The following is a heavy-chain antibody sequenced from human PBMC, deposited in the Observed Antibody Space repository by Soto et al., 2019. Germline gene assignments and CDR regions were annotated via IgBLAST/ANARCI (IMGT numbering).Heavy chain of an antibody. CDR1: DYG. J-gene: IGHJ4*02. D-gene: IGHD1-1*01. Sequence: DYGVRWVRQNPWKGLEWVSGISRHSGSIGYADSVKGRFTISRDHAKNSLYLQMHSLGAEDTAFYYCATEHGKRGCVTSSDFWGQG. CDR2: ISRHSGSI. V-gene: IGHV3-9*01. CDR3: ATEHGKRGCVTSSDF.